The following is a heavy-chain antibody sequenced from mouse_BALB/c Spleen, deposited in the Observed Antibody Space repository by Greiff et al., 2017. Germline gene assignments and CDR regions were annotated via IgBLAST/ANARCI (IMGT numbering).Heavy chain of an antibody. V-gene: IGHV5-9-4*01. Sequence: EVKVVESGGGLVKPGGSLKLSCAASGFTFSSYAMSWVRQSPEKRLEWVAEISSGGSYTYYPDTVTGRFTISRDNAKNTLYLEMSSLRSEDTAMYYCARSDGNYRGAMDYWGQGTSVTVSS. D-gene: IGHD2-1*01. J-gene: IGHJ4*01. CDR3: ARSDGNYRGAMDY. CDR2: ISSGGSYT. CDR1: GFTFSSYA.